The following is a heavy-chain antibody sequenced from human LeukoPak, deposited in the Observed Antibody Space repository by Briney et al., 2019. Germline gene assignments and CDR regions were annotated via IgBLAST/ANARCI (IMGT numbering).Heavy chain of an antibody. CDR3: RRQTLGAVAYYFDY. CDR2: IYTSGST. D-gene: IGHD4-23*01. Sequence: SETLSLTCTVSGGSISSYYWSWMRQPAGKGLEWIGRIYTSGSTNYNPSLKSRVTMSVDTSKNQFSLKLSSVTAADTAVYYCRRQTLGAVAYYFDYWGQGTLVTVSS. J-gene: IGHJ4*02. CDR1: GGSISSYY. V-gene: IGHV4-4*07.